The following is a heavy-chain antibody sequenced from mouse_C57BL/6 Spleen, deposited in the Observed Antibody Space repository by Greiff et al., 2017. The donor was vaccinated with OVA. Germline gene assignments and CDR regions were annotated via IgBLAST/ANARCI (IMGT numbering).Heavy chain of an antibody. D-gene: IGHD1-1*01. Sequence: QVQLKESGAELVKPGASVKLSCKASGYAFSSYWMNWVQQRPGKGLEWIGPIYPGDGDTNYTGKFKGRATLTADKTSSTAYMQLSSLTSEDSAVYFCARREDYDGRDDYWGQGTTLTVSS. CDR2: IYPGDGDT. V-gene: IGHV1-80*01. CDR1: GYAFSSYW. CDR3: ARREDYDGRDDY. J-gene: IGHJ2*01.